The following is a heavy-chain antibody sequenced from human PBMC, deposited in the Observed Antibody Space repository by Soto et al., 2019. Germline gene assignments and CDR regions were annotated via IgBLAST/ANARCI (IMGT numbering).Heavy chain of an antibody. Sequence: ASVKVSCKASGYTFTSYGISWVRQAPGQGLEWMGWISAYNGNTNYAQKLQGRVTMTTDTSTSTAYMELRSLRSDDTAVYYCARYLGFYPAPNDAFDIWGQGTMVTVSS. CDR1: GYTFTSYG. D-gene: IGHD3-16*02. CDR3: ARYLGFYPAPNDAFDI. V-gene: IGHV1-18*01. J-gene: IGHJ3*02. CDR2: ISAYNGNT.